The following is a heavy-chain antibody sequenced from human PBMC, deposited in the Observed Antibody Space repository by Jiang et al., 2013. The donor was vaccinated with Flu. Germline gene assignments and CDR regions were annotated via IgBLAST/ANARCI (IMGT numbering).Heavy chain of an antibody. CDR2: INTGNGNT. D-gene: IGHD1-1*01. J-gene: IGHJ4*02. CDR1: GYTFTTYT. CDR3: ARDERLRGGXFDY. Sequence: GAEVKKPGASVKVSCKASGYTFTTYTIHWVRQAPGQGLEWMGWINTGNGNTKYSQNFKGRVTITRDTSATTAYMELSSLRSEDTAVYYCARDERLRGGXFDYWGQGALVTVSS. V-gene: IGHV1-3*04.